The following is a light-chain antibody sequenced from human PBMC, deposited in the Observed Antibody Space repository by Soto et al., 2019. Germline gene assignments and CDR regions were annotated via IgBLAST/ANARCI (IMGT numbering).Light chain of an antibody. Sequence: QSALTQPASVSGSPGQSITISCTGTSSDIGAYNFVSWYQQHPVKAPKLMLYDVNIRPSGVSNRFAGSKSGNTASLTISGLQAEDEADYYCTSWTTSTTMIFGGVTKLTVL. CDR1: SSDIGAYNF. CDR2: DVN. CDR3: TSWTTSTTMI. J-gene: IGLJ2*01. V-gene: IGLV2-14*03.